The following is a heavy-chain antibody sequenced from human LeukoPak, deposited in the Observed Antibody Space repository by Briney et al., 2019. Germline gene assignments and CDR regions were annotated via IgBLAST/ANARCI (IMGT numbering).Heavy chain of an antibody. J-gene: IGHJ5*02. CDR3: AKDIGRAPGSYNWFDP. CDR1: GFTFDDYA. V-gene: IGHV3-43*02. D-gene: IGHD3-10*01. Sequence: PGGSLRLSCAASGFTFDDYAMHWVRQGPGKCLEWVSLISGDGGSTYYADSVKGRFTISRDNSKNSLYLQMNSLRTEDTPLYYCAKDIGRAPGSYNWFDPWGQGTLVTVSS. CDR2: ISGDGGST.